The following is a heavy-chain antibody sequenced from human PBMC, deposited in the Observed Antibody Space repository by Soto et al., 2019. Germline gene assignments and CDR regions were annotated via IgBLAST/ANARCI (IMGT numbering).Heavy chain of an antibody. J-gene: IGHJ4*02. CDR2: IYGGGTT. CDR1: GFTVSRKY. V-gene: IGHV3-53*01. CDR3: VATTGWPGVDF. D-gene: IGHD6-19*01. Sequence: VRLVDSVAGLTEPGGSRGLSAAASGFTVSRKYRTWVRQAPGKGREWVSVIYGGGTTYYADSVKGRFTSSRDNAKNPWYLQMNILRAEDTAVYDCVATTGWPGVDFWGQGNLVTVSS.